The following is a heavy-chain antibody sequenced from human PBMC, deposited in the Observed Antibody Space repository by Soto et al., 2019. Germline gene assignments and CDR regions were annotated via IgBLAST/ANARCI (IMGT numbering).Heavy chain of an antibody. D-gene: IGHD5-18*01. V-gene: IGHV3-23*04. Sequence: EVQLVESGGGLVQPGRSLRLSCAASGFTFDDYAMHWVRQAPGKGLEWVSAISGSGGSTYYADSVKGRFTISRDNSKNTLYLQMNSLRAEDTAVYYCAPRRPLVDTAMAGYYWGQGTLVTVSS. CDR3: APRRPLVDTAMAGYY. CDR2: ISGSGGST. J-gene: IGHJ4*02. CDR1: GFTFDDYA.